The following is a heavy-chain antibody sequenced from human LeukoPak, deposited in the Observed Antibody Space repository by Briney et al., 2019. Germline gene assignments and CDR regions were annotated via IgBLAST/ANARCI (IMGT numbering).Heavy chain of an antibody. Sequence: GGSLRLSCAASGFTFSSYAMSWDRQAPGKGLEWVSAISGSGGSTYYADSVKGRFTISRDNSRNTLYLQMNSLRAEDTAVYYCATPGPEYCTNGVCTFDYWGQGTLVTVSS. D-gene: IGHD2-8*01. CDR1: GFTFSSYA. CDR3: ATPGPEYCTNGVCTFDY. J-gene: IGHJ4*02. CDR2: ISGSGGST. V-gene: IGHV3-23*01.